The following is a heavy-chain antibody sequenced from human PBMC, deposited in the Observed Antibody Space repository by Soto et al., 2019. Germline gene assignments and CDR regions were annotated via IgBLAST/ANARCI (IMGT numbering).Heavy chain of an antibody. J-gene: IGHJ3*02. CDR1: GGSISSSTYY. V-gene: IGHV4-39*02. CDR3: ARDTSHLAASDVFDI. Sequence: QVQLQESGPGLVQPSETLSLTCSVSGGSISSSTYYWGWIRQPPGKGLEWLGNIYYSGSTYYNPSLQSRVTISVDTSNNHFSLKLSSVTAADTAVYYCARDTSHLAASDVFDIWGQGTMVTVSS. D-gene: IGHD6-19*01. CDR2: IYYSGST.